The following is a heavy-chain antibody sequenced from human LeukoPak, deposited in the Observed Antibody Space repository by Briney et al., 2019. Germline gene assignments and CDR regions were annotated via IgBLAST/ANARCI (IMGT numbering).Heavy chain of an antibody. CDR3: ARDRGDGYNWYFDY. J-gene: IGHJ4*02. D-gene: IGHD5-24*01. CDR2: IYYSGNT. Sequence: SETLSLTCTVSGGSISSSSYYWGWIRQPPGKGLEWIGTIYYSGNTYYNPSLKSRVTISVDTSKNQFSLKLNSVTAADTAVYYCARDRGDGYNWYFDYWGQGTLVTVSS. V-gene: IGHV4-39*07. CDR1: GGSISSSSYY.